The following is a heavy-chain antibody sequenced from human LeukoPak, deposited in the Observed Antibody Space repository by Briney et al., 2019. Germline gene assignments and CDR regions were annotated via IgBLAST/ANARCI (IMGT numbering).Heavy chain of an antibody. J-gene: IGHJ4*02. CDR2: IGSSGDRI. CDR1: GFTFRSHG. V-gene: IGHV3-48*01. Sequence: TGGSLRLSCAGFGFTFRSHGMNWVRQAPGKGLEWVSYIGSSGDRIYYADSVRGRLAISRDNDGNSLFLEMNTLRAEDTAVYYCARANPTTPIYYFDFWGRGTLVTVSS. CDR3: ARANPTTPIYYFDF. D-gene: IGHD4-17*01.